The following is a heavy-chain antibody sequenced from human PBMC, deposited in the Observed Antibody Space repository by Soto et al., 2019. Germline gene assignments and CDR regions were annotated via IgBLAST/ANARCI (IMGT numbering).Heavy chain of an antibody. CDR3: ARGLYYYDSSGYYNWFDP. Sequence: PSETLSLTCTVSGGSISSGGYYWSWIRQHPGKGLEWIGYIYYSRSTYYNPSLKSRVTISVDTSKNQFSLKLSSVTAADTAVYYCARGLYYYDSSGYYNWFDPWGQGTLVTV. V-gene: IGHV4-31*03. D-gene: IGHD3-22*01. CDR1: GGSISSGGYY. CDR2: IYYSRST. J-gene: IGHJ5*02.